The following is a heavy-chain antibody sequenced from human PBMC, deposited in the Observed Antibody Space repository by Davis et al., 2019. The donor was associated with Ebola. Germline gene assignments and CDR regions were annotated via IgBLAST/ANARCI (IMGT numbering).Heavy chain of an antibody. CDR3: ARVSGTSQDSSSWYWGWGNWFDP. D-gene: IGHD6-13*01. CDR2: IYYSGST. V-gene: IGHV4-30-4*07. J-gene: IGHJ5*02. CDR1: GGSISSGGYS. Sequence: MPSETLSLTCAVSGGSISSGGYSWSWIRQPPGKGLEWIGYIYYSGSTYYNPSLKSRVTISVDTSKNQFSLKLSSVTAADTAVYYCARVSGTSQDSSSWYWGWGNWFDPWGQGTLVTVSS.